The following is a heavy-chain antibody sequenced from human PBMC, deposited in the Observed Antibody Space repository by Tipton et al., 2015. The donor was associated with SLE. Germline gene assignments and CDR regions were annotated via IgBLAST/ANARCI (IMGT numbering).Heavy chain of an antibody. V-gene: IGHV4-59*11. J-gene: IGHJ5*02. D-gene: IGHD2-2*01. Sequence: TLSLTCTVSGGSISGHYWSWIRQPPGKGLEWIGYIYYSGSTNYNPSLKSRVTISVDTSNNQFSLKVTSVTAADTAIYYCARRGLLVVPTWGQGTLVTVSS. CDR2: IYYSGST. CDR1: GGSISGHY. CDR3: ARRGLLVVPT.